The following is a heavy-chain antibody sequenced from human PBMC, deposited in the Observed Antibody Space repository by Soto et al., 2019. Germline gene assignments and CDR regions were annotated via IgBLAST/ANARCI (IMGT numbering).Heavy chain of an antibody. J-gene: IGHJ4*02. CDR2: IYYSGST. Sequence: TVSGGSISSGGYYWSWIRQHPGKGLEWIGYIYYSGSTYYNPSLKSRVTISVDTSKNQFSLKLSSVTAADTAVYYCARGRLLWFGEYGVDYWGQGTLVTVSS. D-gene: IGHD3-10*01. CDR3: ARGRLLWFGEYGVDY. CDR1: GGSISSGGYY. V-gene: IGHV4-31*03.